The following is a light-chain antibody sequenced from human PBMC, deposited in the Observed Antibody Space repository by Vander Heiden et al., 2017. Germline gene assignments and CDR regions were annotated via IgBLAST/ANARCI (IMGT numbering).Light chain of an antibody. Sequence: QSALTQPVSVSGSPGQSITISCTGTSSDVGGYNYVSWYQQHPGKAPKLMIYEVSKRPSGVSNRFSGSKSGNTASLTISGLQAEDEADYYCSSYTSSSTLEFGGGTKLTVL. CDR3: SSYTSSSTLE. J-gene: IGLJ2*01. V-gene: IGLV2-14*01. CDR1: SSDVGGYNY. CDR2: EVS.